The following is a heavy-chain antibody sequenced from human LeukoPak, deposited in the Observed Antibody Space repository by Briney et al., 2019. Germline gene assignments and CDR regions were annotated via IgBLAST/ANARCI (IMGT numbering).Heavy chain of an antibody. D-gene: IGHD5-18*01. CDR3: AGSRYGQTRDFDY. J-gene: IGHJ4*02. V-gene: IGHV3-11*01. CDR2: ISSSGTTI. Sequence: GGSLRLSCAASGFTFSDYYMNWIRQAPGKGLEWLSYISSSGTTIYYADSVKGRFTISRDNAKNSLYLQMNSLRAEDTAVYYCAGSRYGQTRDFDYWGQGTLVTVSS. CDR1: GFTFSDYY.